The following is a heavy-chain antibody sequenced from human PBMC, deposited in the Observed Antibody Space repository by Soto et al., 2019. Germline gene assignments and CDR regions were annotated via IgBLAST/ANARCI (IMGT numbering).Heavy chain of an antibody. CDR1: GFTFSSYW. V-gene: IGHV3-74*01. CDR2: INSDGSST. J-gene: IGHJ4*02. D-gene: IGHD3-16*02. CDR3: ARGLYDYIWGSYRAQIDY. Sequence: GESLKISCAASGFTFSSYWMHWVRQAPGKGLVWVSRINSDGSSTSYADSVKGQFTISRDNAKNTLYLQMNSLRAEDTAVYYCARGLYDYIWGSYRAQIDYWGQGTLVTVSS.